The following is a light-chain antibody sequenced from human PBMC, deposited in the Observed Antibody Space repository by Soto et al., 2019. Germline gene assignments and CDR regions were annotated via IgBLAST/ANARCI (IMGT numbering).Light chain of an antibody. CDR1: SSDVGGYNY. Sequence: QSVLTQPPSASGSPGQSVPISCTGTSSDVGGYNYVSWYQQHPGKAPKLMIYEVSKRPSGVPDRFSGSKSGNTASLTVSGLQAEDEADYYCSSYAGSKHYVFGTGTKLTVL. J-gene: IGLJ1*01. V-gene: IGLV2-8*01. CDR2: EVS. CDR3: SSYAGSKHYV.